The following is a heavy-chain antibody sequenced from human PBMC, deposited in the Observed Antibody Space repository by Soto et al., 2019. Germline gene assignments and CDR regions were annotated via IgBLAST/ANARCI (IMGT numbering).Heavy chain of an antibody. V-gene: IGHV4-31*03. Sequence: QVQLQESGPGLVKPSQTLSLTCTVSGGSISSGGYYWSWIRQHPGKGLEWIGYIYYSGSTYYNPSLKSRVTVSVDTSKNQFSLKLSSVTAADTAVYYCALYDSSGSRGFQHWGQGTLVTVSS. CDR2: IYYSGST. J-gene: IGHJ1*01. CDR1: GGSISSGGYY. CDR3: ALYDSSGSRGFQH. D-gene: IGHD3-22*01.